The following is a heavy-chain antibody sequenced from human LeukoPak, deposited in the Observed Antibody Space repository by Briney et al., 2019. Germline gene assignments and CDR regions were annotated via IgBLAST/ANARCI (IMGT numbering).Heavy chain of an antibody. J-gene: IGHJ4*02. Sequence: PGGSLRLSCVGSGFTFRSHGMNWVRQAPGKGLEWISYISSSADRIYYADSVRGRLAISRDNDRNSLFLEMNALRAEDTAVYYCARANPTTPIFYFDFWGRGTLVTVSS. CDR2: ISSSADRI. CDR3: ARANPTTPIFYFDF. CDR1: GFTFRSHG. V-gene: IGHV3-48*01. D-gene: IGHD4-17*01.